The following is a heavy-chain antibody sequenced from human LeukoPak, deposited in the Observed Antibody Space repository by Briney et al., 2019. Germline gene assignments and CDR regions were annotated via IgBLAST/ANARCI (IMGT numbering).Heavy chain of an antibody. CDR2: IIGNGDYT. CDR1: GFTFSSHA. D-gene: IGHD3-9*01. Sequence: GGSLRLSCAASGFTFSSHAMSWVRQAPGKGLEWVSTIIGNGDYTYYADSVKGRFTISRDNSKNSLSLQMNSLRAEDTAVYYCAKSPLLTGKPGWYFDVWGRGTLVTVSS. J-gene: IGHJ2*01. V-gene: IGHV3-23*01. CDR3: AKSPLLTGKPGWYFDV.